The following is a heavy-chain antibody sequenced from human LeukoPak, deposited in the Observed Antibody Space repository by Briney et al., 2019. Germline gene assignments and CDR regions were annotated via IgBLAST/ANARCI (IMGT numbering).Heavy chain of an antibody. V-gene: IGHV3-23*01. J-gene: IGHJ4*01. Sequence: PGGSLRLSCAASGFTFSTYEMNWVRQAPGKGLEWASGITGSGGTTYYADSVKGRFTISRDNSKNTVFLQLNSLRAEDTAVYYCANQLSGRGIYLWYFGCWGQGTLVTVSS. CDR2: ITGSGGTT. CDR3: ANQLSGRGIYLWYFGC. CDR1: GFTFSTYE. D-gene: IGHD1-26*01.